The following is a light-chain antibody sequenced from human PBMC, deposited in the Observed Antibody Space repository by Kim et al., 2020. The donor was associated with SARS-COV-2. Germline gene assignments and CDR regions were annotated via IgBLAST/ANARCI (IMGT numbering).Light chain of an antibody. CDR3: QQADSFPWT. J-gene: IGKJ1*01. Sequence: ACGGDRVTLPCPAGPGIKRLLGWYQQKPGKAPKLLIYSASTLQSGVPSRFSGSGSGTDFTLTISSLQPEDFATYYCQQADSFPWTFGQGTKVEI. CDR2: SAS. V-gene: IGKV1-12*01. CDR1: PGIKRL.